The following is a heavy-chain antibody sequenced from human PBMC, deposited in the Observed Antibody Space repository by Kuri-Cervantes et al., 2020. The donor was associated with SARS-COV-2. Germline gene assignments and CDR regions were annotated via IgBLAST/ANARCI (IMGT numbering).Heavy chain of an antibody. CDR3: ARAHSGSYLLDY. D-gene: IGHD1-26*01. CDR2: IWYDGSNK. Sequence: GESLKISCAASGITFSTYGMHWVRQAPGKGLEWVAVIWYDGSNKYYADSVKGRFTISRDNSKNTLYLQMNSLRAEDTAVYYCARAHSGSYLLDYWGQGTLVTVSS. J-gene: IGHJ4*02. V-gene: IGHV3-33*08. CDR1: GITFSTYG.